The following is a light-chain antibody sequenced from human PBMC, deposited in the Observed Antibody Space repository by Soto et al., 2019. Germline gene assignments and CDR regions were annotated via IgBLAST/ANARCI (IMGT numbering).Light chain of an antibody. V-gene: IGKV3-11*01. Sequence: EIVLTQSPATVSLSPGERATLSCRASQSVSSYLAWYQQKPGQAPRLLIYDASNRATGIPARFSGSGSGTDFTLTISSLEPEDFAVYFCQQYGSSPRTFGQGTKVDI. CDR1: QSVSSY. J-gene: IGKJ1*01. CDR3: QQYGSSPRT. CDR2: DAS.